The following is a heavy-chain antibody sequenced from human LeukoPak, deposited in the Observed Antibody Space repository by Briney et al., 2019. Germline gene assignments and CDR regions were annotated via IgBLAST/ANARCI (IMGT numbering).Heavy chain of an antibody. Sequence: GGSLRLSCAASGFTFSTYAMSWVRQAPGKGLEWASTIIGSGDSTYYADSVEGRFTISRDNSKNTLYLQVNSLRAEDTAFYYCAKHLSSSSRYYYDSWGQGTLVIVSS. J-gene: IGHJ4*02. D-gene: IGHD6-13*01. CDR2: IIGSGDST. V-gene: IGHV3-23*01. CDR3: AKHLSSSSRYYYDS. CDR1: GFTFSTYA.